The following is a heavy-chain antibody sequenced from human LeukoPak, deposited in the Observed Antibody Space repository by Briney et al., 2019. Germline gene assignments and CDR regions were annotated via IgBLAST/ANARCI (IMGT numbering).Heavy chain of an antibody. V-gene: IGHV1-2*02. Sequence: ASVKVSCKTSGYTFSDYYIHWIRQAPGQGLEWVGWINPNSGDTDYAQKFQGRVTMTRDTSISTAYMELSRLRSDDTAVYYCARDRGTVTTEYNWFDPWGQGTLVTVSS. J-gene: IGHJ5*02. CDR1: GYTFSDYY. CDR3: ARDRGTVTTEYNWFDP. CDR2: INPNSGDT. D-gene: IGHD4-17*01.